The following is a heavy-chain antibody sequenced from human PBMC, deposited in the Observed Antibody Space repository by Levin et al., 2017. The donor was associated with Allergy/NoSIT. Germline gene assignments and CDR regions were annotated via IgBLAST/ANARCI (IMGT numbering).Heavy chain of an antibody. Sequence: SETLSLTCAVYGGSFSGYYWSWIRQPPGKGLEWIGEINHSGSTNYNPSLKSRVTISVDTSKNQFSLKLSSVTAADTAVYYCARRTLYRSPRFDYWGQGTLVTVSS. D-gene: IGHD1-26*01. CDR2: INHSGST. CDR1: GGSFSGYY. V-gene: IGHV4-34*01. CDR3: ARRTLYRSPRFDY. J-gene: IGHJ4*02.